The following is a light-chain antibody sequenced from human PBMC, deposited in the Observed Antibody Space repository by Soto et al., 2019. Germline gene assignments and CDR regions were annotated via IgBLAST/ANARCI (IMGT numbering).Light chain of an antibody. Sequence: EIVMTQSPATLSVSPGERATLSCRASQSISSSLGWYQQKPGQAPRLLIYNASIRATGIPARFSGSGSGTEFTLTISSLQSEDFAVYYCQQYKNWPQTFGQGTKVEIK. CDR3: QQYKNWPQT. CDR1: QSISSS. J-gene: IGKJ1*01. V-gene: IGKV3-15*01. CDR2: NAS.